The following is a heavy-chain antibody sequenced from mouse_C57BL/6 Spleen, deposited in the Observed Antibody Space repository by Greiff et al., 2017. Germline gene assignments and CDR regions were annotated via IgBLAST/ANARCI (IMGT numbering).Heavy chain of an antibody. J-gene: IGHJ3*01. V-gene: IGHV1-64*01. D-gene: IGHD1-1*01. CDR2: IHPNSGST. CDR3: AREGITTVVEGCFAY. Sequence: QVQLQQPGAELVKPGASVKLSCKASGYTFTSYWMHWVKQRPGQGLEWIGMIHPNSGSTNYNEKFKSKATLTVDKSSSTAYMQLSSLTSEDSAVYYCAREGITTVVEGCFAYWGQGTLVTVSA. CDR1: GYTFTSYW.